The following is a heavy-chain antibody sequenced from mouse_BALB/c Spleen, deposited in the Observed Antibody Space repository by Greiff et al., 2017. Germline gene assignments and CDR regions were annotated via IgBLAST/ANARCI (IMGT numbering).Heavy chain of an antibody. Sequence: QVQLKQSGAELVRPGSSVKISCKASGYAFSSYWMNWVKQRPGQGLEWIGQIYPGDGDTNYNGKFKGKATLTADKSSSTAYMQLSSLTSVDSAVYFCARGRGNCVAWFAYWGQGTLVTVSA. D-gene: IGHD2-1*01. V-gene: IGHV1-80*01. CDR3: ARGRGNCVAWFAY. J-gene: IGHJ3*01. CDR2: IYPGDGDT. CDR1: GYAFSSYW.